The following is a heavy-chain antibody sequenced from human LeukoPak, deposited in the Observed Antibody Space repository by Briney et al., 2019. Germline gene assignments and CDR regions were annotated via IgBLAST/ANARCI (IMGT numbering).Heavy chain of an antibody. Sequence: ASVKVSCKASGYTFTSYGISWVRQAPGQGLEWMGWISAYNGNTNYAQKLQGRVTMTTDTSTSTAYMELRSLRSDDTAVYYCAREGRNGDILTGYYNNYYYGMDVWGQGTTVTVSS. CDR3: AREGRNGDILTGYYNNYYYGMDV. J-gene: IGHJ6*02. V-gene: IGHV1-18*01. CDR1: GYTFTSYG. CDR2: ISAYNGNT. D-gene: IGHD3-9*01.